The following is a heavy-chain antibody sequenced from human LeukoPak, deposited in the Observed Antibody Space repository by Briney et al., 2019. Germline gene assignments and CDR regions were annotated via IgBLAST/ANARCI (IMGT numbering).Heavy chain of an antibody. CDR3: ARTRDLGPDY. CDR1: GGSISTSY. D-gene: IGHD1-26*01. V-gene: IGHV4-59*01. Sequence: SETLSLTCTVSGGSISTSYWNWVRQPPGKGLEWIGYILYSGSTNYNPSLESRVTISVDTSKNQFSLKLTSVTAADTAVYYCARTRDLGPDYWGQGTLVTVSS. CDR2: ILYSGST. J-gene: IGHJ4*02.